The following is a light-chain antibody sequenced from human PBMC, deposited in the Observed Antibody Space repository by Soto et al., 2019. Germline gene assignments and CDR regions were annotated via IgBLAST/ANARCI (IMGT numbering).Light chain of an antibody. V-gene: IGLV8-61*01. Sequence: QAVVTQEPSFSVSPGRTVTLTCGLSSSSVSTTYYPTWYQQTPGQAPRTLIYSTDTRSSGVPDRFSGSILGNKAALTITGAQADDESDYYCVLYMGRGIWVFGGGTKLTVL. CDR3: VLYMGRGIWV. J-gene: IGLJ3*02. CDR1: SSSVSTTYY. CDR2: STD.